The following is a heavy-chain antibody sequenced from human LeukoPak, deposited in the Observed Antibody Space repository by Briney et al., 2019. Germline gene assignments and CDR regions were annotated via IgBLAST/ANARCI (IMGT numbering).Heavy chain of an antibody. CDR3: ARLGYSSSSEYFQH. CDR2: IYYSGST. Sequence: SETLSLTCTVSGGSISSYYWSWVRQPPGKGLEWIGYIYYSGSTNYNPSLKSRVTISVDTSKNQFSLKVSSVTAADTAVYYCARLGYSSSSEYFQHWGQGTLVTVSS. J-gene: IGHJ1*01. D-gene: IGHD6-13*01. CDR1: GGSISSYY. V-gene: IGHV4-59*01.